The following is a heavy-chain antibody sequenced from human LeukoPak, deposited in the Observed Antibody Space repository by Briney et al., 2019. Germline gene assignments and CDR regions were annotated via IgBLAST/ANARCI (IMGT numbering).Heavy chain of an antibody. Sequence: SETLSLTCTVSGGSISSYYWCWIRQPPGKGLEWIGYIYYSGSTNYNPSLKSRVTISVDTSKNQFSLKLSSVTAADTAVYYCARTYYDFWSGYHRSYNWFDPWGQGTLVTVSS. CDR2: IYYSGST. CDR3: ARTYYDFWSGYHRSYNWFDP. D-gene: IGHD3-3*01. J-gene: IGHJ5*02. CDR1: GGSISSYY. V-gene: IGHV4-59*01.